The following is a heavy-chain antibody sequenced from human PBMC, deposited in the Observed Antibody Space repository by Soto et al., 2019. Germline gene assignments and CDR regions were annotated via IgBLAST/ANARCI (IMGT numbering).Heavy chain of an antibody. Sequence: ASVKVSCKASGYTFTSYGISWVRQAPGQGLEWMGWISAYNGNTNYAQKLQGRVTMTTDTSTSTAYMELRSLRSDDTAVYYCARVRLDFVWGVIIGINWFDPWGQGTLVTVSS. J-gene: IGHJ5*02. V-gene: IGHV1-18*01. CDR1: GYTFTSYG. CDR2: ISAYNGNT. D-gene: IGHD3-10*01. CDR3: ARVRLDFVWGVIIGINWFDP.